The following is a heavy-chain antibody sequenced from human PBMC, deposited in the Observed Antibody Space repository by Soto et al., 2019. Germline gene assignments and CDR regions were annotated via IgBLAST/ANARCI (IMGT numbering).Heavy chain of an antibody. V-gene: IGHV4-30-2*01. CDR2: LYHSGST. CDR1: GGSISSGGYS. Sequence: QLQLQESGSGLVRPSQTLSLTCAVSGGSISSGGYSWNWIRQPPGKGLEWIGYLYHSGSTLYNPSLKSRVTISVDTSKNQFSLKLSSVTAADTAVYYCARDQLEGNWFDPWGQGTLVTVSS. CDR3: ARDQLEGNWFDP. J-gene: IGHJ5*02. D-gene: IGHD1-1*01.